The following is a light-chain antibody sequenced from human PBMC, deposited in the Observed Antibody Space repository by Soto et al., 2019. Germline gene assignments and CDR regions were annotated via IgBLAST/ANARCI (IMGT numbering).Light chain of an antibody. CDR1: QDISQY. CDR2: YAS. J-gene: IGKJ1*01. CDR3: LKYTKDAPGT. Sequence: DIQMTQSPSSLSASVGDRVTVTCRASQDISQYLAWYQQRPGKVPKLLIYYASTLQSGVPSRFSGSGSGTEFTLTISSLQPEDVATYYCLKYTKDAPGTFGQWTKVDIK. V-gene: IGKV1-27*01.